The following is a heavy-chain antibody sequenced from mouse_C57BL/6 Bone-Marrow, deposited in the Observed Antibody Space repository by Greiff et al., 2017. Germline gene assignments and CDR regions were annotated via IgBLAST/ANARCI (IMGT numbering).Heavy chain of an antibody. V-gene: IGHV2-6-1*01. J-gene: IGHJ3*01. CDR1: VFSLTSYG. D-gene: IGHD2-3*01. Sequence: VHLVESGPGLVAPSQSLSITCPVSVFSLTSYGVHWVRQPPGNGLEWLVLIWCYGITTYNSALKSRLSISKDNSKSQVFLKMTSLQTDDTAMYYCARHYYESYYEWLDYWGQGTLVTVSA. CDR3: ARHYYESYYEWLDY. CDR2: IWCYGIT.